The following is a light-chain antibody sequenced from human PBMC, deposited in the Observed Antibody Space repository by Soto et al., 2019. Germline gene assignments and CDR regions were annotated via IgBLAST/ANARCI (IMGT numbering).Light chain of an antibody. CDR2: KIS. J-gene: IGKJ2*01. V-gene: IGKV2-24*01. CDR3: MQATQYRPYT. CDR1: ESLLHSDGNTY. Sequence: DIVLTQAPLPSPVTLGQPASISCRSSESLLHSDGNTYLSWFHQRPGLPPRLLIWKISNRFSGVPDRFSGSGAWTDFTLEISRVEADDVGIYYCMQATQYRPYTFGQGTKLEI.